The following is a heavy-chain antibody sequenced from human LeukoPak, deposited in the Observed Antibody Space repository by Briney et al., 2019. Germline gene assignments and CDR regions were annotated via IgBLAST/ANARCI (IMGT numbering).Heavy chain of an antibody. V-gene: IGHV3-23*01. CDR1: GFTFSSYG. D-gene: IGHD6-6*01. Sequence: PGGSLRLSCAASGFTFSSYGMNWVRQAPGKGLEWVSAISGSGGSTNYADSVKGRFTISRDNSKNTLYLQMNSLRAEDTAVYYCAKDYHRIAARLFDYWGQGTLVTVSS. CDR2: ISGSGGST. J-gene: IGHJ4*02. CDR3: AKDYHRIAARLFDY.